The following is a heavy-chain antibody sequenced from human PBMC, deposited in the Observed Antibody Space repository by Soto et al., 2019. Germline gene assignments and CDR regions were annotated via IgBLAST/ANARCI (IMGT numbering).Heavy chain of an antibody. CDR2: ISSTTNYI. Sequence: KTGGSLRLSCAASGFTFTRYSMNWVRQAPGKGLEWVASISSTTNYIYYGESLKGRLTISRDNAKNSMYLQMNTLRAEDTAVYYCARESEDVSSNIYYCGQEPWSPSPQ. D-gene: IGHD3-3*02. CDR3: ARESEDVSSNIYY. J-gene: IGHJ4*01. CDR1: GFTFTRYS. V-gene: IGHV3-21*06.